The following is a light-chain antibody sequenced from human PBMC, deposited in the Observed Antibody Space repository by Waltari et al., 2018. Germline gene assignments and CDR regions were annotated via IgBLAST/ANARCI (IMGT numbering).Light chain of an antibody. Sequence: EIVMTQSPATLSVSPGERAPLSCRASQSVSSYLAWYQHKPGQAPRLLVYGASTRAAGIPARFSGSGSGTEFNLIISSLQSEDFAVYYCQQYNNWPRITFGQGTRLEIK. J-gene: IGKJ5*01. CDR3: QQYNNWPRIT. CDR2: GAS. V-gene: IGKV3-15*01. CDR1: QSVSSY.